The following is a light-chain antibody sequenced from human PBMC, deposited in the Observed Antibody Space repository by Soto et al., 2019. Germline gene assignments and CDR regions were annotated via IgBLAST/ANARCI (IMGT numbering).Light chain of an antibody. CDR2: GNT. Sequence: QSVLTQPPSVSGAPGQRVTISCTGSSSNIGAGYDVHWYQQLPGTAPKLLIYGNTNRPSGVPDRFSGSKSGTSASLAISRLQAEDEADYYCGTWDSSLTIGVIFGGGTKLTVL. CDR3: GTWDSSLTIGVI. V-gene: IGLV1-40*01. CDR1: SSNIGAGYD. J-gene: IGLJ2*01.